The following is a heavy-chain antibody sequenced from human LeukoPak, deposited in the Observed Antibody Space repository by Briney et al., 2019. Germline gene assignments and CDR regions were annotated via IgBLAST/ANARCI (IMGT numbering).Heavy chain of an antibody. CDR1: GFTFSSYA. V-gene: IGHV3-30*01. D-gene: IGHD3-10*01. CDR3: ARDRAGTKAWVEFDP. Sequence: GRSLRLSCAASGFTFSSYAMPWVRQAPGKGLEWVAVISYDGSNKYYADSVKGRFTISRDNSKNTVYLETNSLRPEDTAVYYCARDRAGTKAWVEFDPWGQGTLVTVSS. J-gene: IGHJ5*02. CDR2: ISYDGSNK.